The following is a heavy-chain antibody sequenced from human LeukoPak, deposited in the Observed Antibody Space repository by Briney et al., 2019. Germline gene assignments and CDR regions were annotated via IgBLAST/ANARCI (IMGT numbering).Heavy chain of an antibody. CDR2: IYYSGST. J-gene: IGHJ4*02. Sequence: SETLSLTCTVSGGSISSSSYYWGWIRQPPGKGLEWIGSIYYSGSTCYNPSLKSRVTISVDTSKNQFSLKLSSVTAADTAVYYCARQVNHMVHKLEPSYWGQGTLVTVSS. V-gene: IGHV4-39*01. CDR1: GGSISSSSYY. CDR3: ARQVNHMVHKLEPSY. D-gene: IGHD3-10*01.